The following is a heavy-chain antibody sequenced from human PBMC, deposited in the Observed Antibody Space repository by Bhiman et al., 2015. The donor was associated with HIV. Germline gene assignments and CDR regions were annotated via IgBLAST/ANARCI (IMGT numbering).Heavy chain of an antibody. CDR2: ISSSGSKI. D-gene: IGHD3-22*01. Sequence: EVQLVESGGGLVQPGRSLRLSCAASGFTFDDYAMHWVRQAPGKGLEWVSYISSSGSKIYYADSVKGRFTISRDNTKNSLYLQMNNLRVEDTATYYCARDRPTLSYYDSSSYSPFDYWGQGTLVTVSS. V-gene: IGHV3-48*03. J-gene: IGHJ4*02. CDR3: ARDRPTLSYYDSSSYSPFDY. CDR1: GFTFDDYA.